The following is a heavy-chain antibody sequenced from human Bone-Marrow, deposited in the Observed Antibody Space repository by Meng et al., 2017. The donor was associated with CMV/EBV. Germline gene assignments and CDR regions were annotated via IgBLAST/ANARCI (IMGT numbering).Heavy chain of an antibody. CDR2: INPSGGST. J-gene: IGHJ6*02. V-gene: IGHV1-46*01. CDR3: ARVVPASIPHYYYGMDV. D-gene: IGHD2-2*01. Sequence: ASVKVSCKASGYTFTSYYMHWVRQAPGQGLEWMGIINPSGGSTSYAQKFQGRVTMTRDTSISTAYMELSRLRSDDTAVYYCARVVPASIPHYYYGMDVWGQGTTVTVSS. CDR1: GYTFTSYY.